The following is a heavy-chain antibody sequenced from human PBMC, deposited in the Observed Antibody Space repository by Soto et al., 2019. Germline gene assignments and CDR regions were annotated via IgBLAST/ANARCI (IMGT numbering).Heavy chain of an antibody. J-gene: IGHJ5*02. Sequence: SATLYINCTVSGVSIVRSISYWGWNGPPPGTEVGCIGSIYYSGSTYYNPSLKSRVTISVDTSKNQFSLKLSSVTAADTAVYYCARQVVAYCSGGRCYSPNRHWFDPWGQGTLVTVS. V-gene: IGHV4-39*01. CDR1: GVSIVRSISY. CDR2: IYYSGST. D-gene: IGHD2-15*01. CDR3: ARQVVAYCSGGRCYSPNRHWFDP.